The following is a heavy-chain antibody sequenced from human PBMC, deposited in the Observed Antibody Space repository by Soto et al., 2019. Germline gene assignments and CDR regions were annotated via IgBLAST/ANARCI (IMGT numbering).Heavy chain of an antibody. Sequence: QVPLVQSGAEVKKPGSSVTVSCKASGGTFSSYAIHWVRQAPGQGLEWMGGIIPMYGPAKYAQRFQGRVTITVDESTTTVYTELTSLTSQDTAVYYCARVTSMVRGVIANWFEPWGQGTLVTVSS. CDR3: ARVTSMVRGVIANWFEP. CDR2: IIPMYGPA. J-gene: IGHJ5*02. V-gene: IGHV1-69*01. D-gene: IGHD3-10*01. CDR1: GGTFSSYA.